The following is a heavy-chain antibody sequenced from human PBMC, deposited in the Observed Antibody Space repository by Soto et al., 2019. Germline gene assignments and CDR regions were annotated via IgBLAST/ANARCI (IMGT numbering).Heavy chain of an antibody. J-gene: IGHJ5*02. D-gene: IGHD1-26*01. Sequence: ASVKVSCKASGYTFTGYYMHWVRQAPGQGLEWMGWINPNSGGTDYAQKFRGRVTMTRDTSISTAYMELSRLRSDDTAVYYCAGGVLSGSYYNWLDPWGQGTPVTVSS. CDR3: AGGVLSGSYYNWLDP. CDR2: INPNSGGT. V-gene: IGHV1-2*02. CDR1: GYTFTGYY.